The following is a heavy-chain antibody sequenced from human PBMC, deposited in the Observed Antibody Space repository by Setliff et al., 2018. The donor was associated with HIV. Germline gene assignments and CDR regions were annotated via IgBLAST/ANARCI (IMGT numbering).Heavy chain of an antibody. V-gene: IGHV4-61*09. CDR3: ARGVIETDYDYVDIYYYNYMDV. Sequence: LSLTCGVSGYSMSSGYYWGWIRQPAGKGLEWIGHISTSGTTKYNPSLKSRVTISVDTSKKHFSLRLTSVTAADTAVYFCARGVIETDYDYVDIYYYNYMDVWGKGTTVTVSS. J-gene: IGHJ6*03. CDR1: GYSMSSGYY. D-gene: IGHD5-12*01. CDR2: ISTSGTT.